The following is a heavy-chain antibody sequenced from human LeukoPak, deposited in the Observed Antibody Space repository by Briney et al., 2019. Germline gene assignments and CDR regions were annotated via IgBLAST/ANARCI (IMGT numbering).Heavy chain of an antibody. D-gene: IGHD4-17*01. CDR1: GFTVSTNY. CDR2: IYSGGGT. V-gene: IGHV3-66*01. CDR3: ARGFRSVTTWGYFDY. Sequence: PGGSLRLSCAASGFTVSTNYMSWVRQAPGKGLEWVSLIYSGGGTYYADSVKGRFTISRDNSRNTLSLQMNSLRVDDTAVYYCARGFRSVTTWGYFDYWGQGALVTVPS. J-gene: IGHJ4*02.